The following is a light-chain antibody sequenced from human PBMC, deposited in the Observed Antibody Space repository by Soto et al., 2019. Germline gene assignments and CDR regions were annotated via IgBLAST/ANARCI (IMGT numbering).Light chain of an antibody. Sequence: EIVLTQSPGTLSLSPADTATLSCRASQSVGGNVAWSQQIPGQPPKLLIFGASSRATGIADKFSGSGSGTDFTLTISRLEPEDFALYYCQHYGAAPINCGQGTRLEIK. CDR1: QSVGGN. CDR3: QHYGAAPIN. CDR2: GAS. J-gene: IGKJ5*01. V-gene: IGKV3-20*01.